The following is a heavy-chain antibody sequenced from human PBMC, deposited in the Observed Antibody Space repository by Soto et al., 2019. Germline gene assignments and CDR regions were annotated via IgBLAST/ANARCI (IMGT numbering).Heavy chain of an antibody. CDR3: ARDAAAPHPFDS. V-gene: IGHV6-1*01. CDR1: GDSVSSNIAA. D-gene: IGHD6-13*01. Sequence: SQTLSLTCAISGDSVSSNIAAWNWIRQSPSRGLEWLGRTYFKSNWHYDYSVAVKGRMTITPDTSKNQFSLQLNSVTPEDTAVYYCARDAAAPHPFDSWGQGTLVTVSS. CDR2: TYFKSNWHY. J-gene: IGHJ5*01.